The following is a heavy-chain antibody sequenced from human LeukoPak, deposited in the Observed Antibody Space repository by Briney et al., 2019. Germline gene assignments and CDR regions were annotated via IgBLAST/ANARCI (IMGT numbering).Heavy chain of an antibody. CDR1: GGSISSYY. V-gene: IGHV4-59*01. J-gene: IGHJ5*02. D-gene: IGHD2-15*01. Sequence: SETLSLTCTVSGGSISSYYWSWIRQPPGKGLEWIGYIYYSGSTNYNPSLKSRVSISVDTSKNQFSLKLSSVTAADTAVYYCAKMGGFVVVVAAFNWFDPWGQGTLVTVSS. CDR2: IYYSGST. CDR3: AKMGGFVVVVAAFNWFDP.